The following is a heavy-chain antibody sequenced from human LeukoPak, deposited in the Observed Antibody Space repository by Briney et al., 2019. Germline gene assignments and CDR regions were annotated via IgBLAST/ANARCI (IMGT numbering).Heavy chain of an antibody. Sequence: PGRSLRLSCAASGLTFDDYAMHWVRQAPGKGLEWVSGISWNSGSIGYADSVEGRFTISRDNAKNSLYLQMNSLRAEDMALYYCAKGYCSSTSCSTDYWGQGTLVTVSS. V-gene: IGHV3-9*03. CDR3: AKGYCSSTSCSTDY. J-gene: IGHJ4*02. CDR1: GLTFDDYA. CDR2: ISWNSGSI. D-gene: IGHD2-2*01.